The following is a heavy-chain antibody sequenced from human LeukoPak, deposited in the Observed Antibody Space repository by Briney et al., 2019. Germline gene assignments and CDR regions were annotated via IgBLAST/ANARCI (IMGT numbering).Heavy chain of an antibody. J-gene: IGHJ5*02. CDR3: ARSQVGSGWSHNWFDP. CDR1: GYTFTGYY. Sequence: GASVKVSCKASGYTFTGYYMHWVRQAPGQGLEWMGWINPNSGGTNYAQKFQGRVTMTRDTSISTAYMELSRLRSDDTAVYYCARSQVGSGWSHNWFDPWGQGTLVTVSS. D-gene: IGHD6-19*01. V-gene: IGHV1-2*02. CDR2: INPNSGGT.